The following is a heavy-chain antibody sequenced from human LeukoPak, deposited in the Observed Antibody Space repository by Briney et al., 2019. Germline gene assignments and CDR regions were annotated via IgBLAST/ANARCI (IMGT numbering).Heavy chain of an antibody. CDR3: ARDLGSYQDY. D-gene: IGHD5-18*01. CDR1: GFTFSSYS. CDR2: ISSSSSYI. Sequence: GGSLRLSCTASGFTFSSYSMNWVRQAPGKGLEWVSSISSSSSYIYYADSVKGRFTISRDNAKNSLYLQMNSLRAEDTAVYYCARDLGSYQDYWGQGTLVTVSS. V-gene: IGHV3-21*01. J-gene: IGHJ4*02.